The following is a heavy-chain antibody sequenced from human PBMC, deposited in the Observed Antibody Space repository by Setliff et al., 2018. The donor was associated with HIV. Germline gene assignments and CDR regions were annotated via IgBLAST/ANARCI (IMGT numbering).Heavy chain of an antibody. J-gene: IGHJ4*02. Sequence: PSETLSLTCSVSGVSVGSGDYYWHWIHQHPEKALEWIGYIFHSGDTYYNPSLKSRISVSVDTSKNQFSLELTSLTAADTAVYYCATRPRIAARPFDYWGQGMLVTVSS. CDR1: GVSVGSGDYY. V-gene: IGHV4-31*02. CDR3: ATRPRIAARPFDY. CDR2: IFHSGDT. D-gene: IGHD6-6*01.